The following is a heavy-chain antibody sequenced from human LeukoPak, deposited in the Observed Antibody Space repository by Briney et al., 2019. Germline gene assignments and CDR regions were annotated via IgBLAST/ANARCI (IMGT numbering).Heavy chain of an antibody. J-gene: IGHJ4*02. CDR1: GFTFSRYA. CDR3: VRETYCPRATCYGGYFDD. Sequence: GGSLRLSCAASGFTFSRYAMHWVRQAPGQGLDWVSAISYDGTYEYYADSVKGRFTISRDNSRSTLYLHLNSLRPEDTAVYSCVRETYCPRATCYGGYFDDWGQGTLVTVSS. V-gene: IGHV3-30*03. D-gene: IGHD2-2*01. CDR2: ISYDGTYE.